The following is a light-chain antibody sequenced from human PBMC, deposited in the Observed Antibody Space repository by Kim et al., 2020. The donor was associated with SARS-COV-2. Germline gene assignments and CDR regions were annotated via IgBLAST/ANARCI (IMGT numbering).Light chain of an antibody. V-gene: IGLV3-1*01. Sequence: GSPGQTASITCSGDKLGTKYTCWYQQRPGRSPVLVISEDTKRPSGIPERFSGSNSGNTATLTITGTLAMDEADYYCQAWDSTTLLFGGGTQLTVL. J-gene: IGLJ2*01. CDR1: KLGTKY. CDR3: QAWDSTTLL. CDR2: EDT.